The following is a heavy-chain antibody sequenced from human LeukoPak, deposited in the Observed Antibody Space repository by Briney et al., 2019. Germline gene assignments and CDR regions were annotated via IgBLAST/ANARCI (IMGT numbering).Heavy chain of an antibody. CDR3: ARARWSGGYYPY. CDR2: INPSGGST. J-gene: IGHJ4*02. CDR1: GYTFTSYY. V-gene: IGHV1-46*01. D-gene: IGHD3-3*01. Sequence: EASVKVSCKASGYTFTSYYMHWVRQAPGQGLEWMGIINPSGGSTSYAQKFQGRVTMTRDTSTSTVYMELSSLRSEDMAVYYCARARWSGGYYPYWGQGTLVTVSS.